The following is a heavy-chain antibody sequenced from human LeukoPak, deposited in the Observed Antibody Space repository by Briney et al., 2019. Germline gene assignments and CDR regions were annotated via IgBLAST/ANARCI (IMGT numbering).Heavy chain of an antibody. J-gene: IGHJ1*01. Sequence: SVKVSCKASGGTFSSYAISWVRQAPGQGLEWMGGIIPIFGTANYAQKFQGRVTITADESTSTAYMELSSLRSEDTAVYYCAREGYCSGGSCHDLEYFQHWGQGTLVTVSS. CDR1: GGTFSSYA. V-gene: IGHV1-69*01. CDR2: IIPIFGTA. CDR3: AREGYCSGGSCHDLEYFQH. D-gene: IGHD2-15*01.